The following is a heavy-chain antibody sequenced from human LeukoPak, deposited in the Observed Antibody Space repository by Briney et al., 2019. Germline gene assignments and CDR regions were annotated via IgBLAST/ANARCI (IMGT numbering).Heavy chain of an antibody. CDR2: ISSSSSYI. V-gene: IGHV3-21*01. J-gene: IGHJ4*02. CDR1: GFPFNKNN. Sequence: GGSLRLSCAASGFPFNKNNMNWVRQAPGKGLEWVSSISSSSSYIYYTDSVQGRFTISRDNADNSLYLQMNSLRAEDTAIYYCARDNYSGSRYFDHWGQGTLVTVSS. D-gene: IGHD1-26*01. CDR3: ARDNYSGSRYFDH.